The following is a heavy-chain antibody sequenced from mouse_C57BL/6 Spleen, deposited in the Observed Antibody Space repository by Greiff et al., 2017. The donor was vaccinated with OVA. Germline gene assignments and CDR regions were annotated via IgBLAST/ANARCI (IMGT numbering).Heavy chain of an antibody. V-gene: IGHV1-7*01. CDR1: GYTFTSYW. CDR3: ARADYPLAY. Sequence: VKLVESGAELAKPGASVKLSCKASGYTFTSYWMHWVKQRPGQGLEWIGYINPSSGYTKYNQKFKVKATLTADKSSSTAYMQLSSLTYEDSAVYYCARADYPLAYWGQGTLVTVSA. J-gene: IGHJ3*01. D-gene: IGHD2-4*01. CDR2: INPSSGYT.